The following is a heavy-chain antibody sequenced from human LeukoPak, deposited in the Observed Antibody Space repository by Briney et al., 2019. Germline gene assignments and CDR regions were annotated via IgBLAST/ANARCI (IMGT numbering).Heavy chain of an antibody. V-gene: IGHV3-23*01. CDR1: GFTFSSYA. CDR3: ARGRRGYDEDWFDP. CDR2: FSGSGGST. J-gene: IGHJ5*02. D-gene: IGHD5-12*01. Sequence: GGSLRLSCAASGFTFSSYAMSWVRQAPGKGLEWVSAFSGSGGSTYYADSVKGRFTISRDNAKNSLYLQMNSLRAEDTAVYYCARGRRGYDEDWFDPWGQGTLVTVSS.